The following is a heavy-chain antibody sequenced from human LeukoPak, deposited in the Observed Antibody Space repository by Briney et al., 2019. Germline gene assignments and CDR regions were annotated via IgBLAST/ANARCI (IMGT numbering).Heavy chain of an antibody. J-gene: IGHJ6*03. CDR3: ARPRGSGPYYYMDV. D-gene: IGHD3-10*01. V-gene: IGHV4-61*02. CDR2: IYTSGRT. Sequence: PLETLSLTCTVSGGSISSGSDYWSWIRQPAGKGLEWIGRIYTSGRTNYNPSLKSRVTISVDTSKNQFSLKLSSVTAADTAVYYCARPRGSGPYYYMDVWGKGTTVTISS. CDR1: GGSISSGSDY.